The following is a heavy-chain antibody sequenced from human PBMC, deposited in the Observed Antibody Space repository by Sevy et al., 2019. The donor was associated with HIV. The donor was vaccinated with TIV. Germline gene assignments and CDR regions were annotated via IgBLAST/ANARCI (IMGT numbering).Heavy chain of an antibody. CDR1: GFTFSSYA. CDR3: AKEGTTMVRGVIIKPDNWFDP. CDR2: ISGSGGST. Sequence: WGSLRLSCAASGFTFSSYAMSWVRQAPGKGLEWVSAISGSGGSTYYADSVKGRFTISRDNSKNTLYLQMNSLRAEDTAVYYCAKEGTTMVRGVIIKPDNWFDPWGQGTLVTVSS. D-gene: IGHD3-10*01. V-gene: IGHV3-23*01. J-gene: IGHJ5*02.